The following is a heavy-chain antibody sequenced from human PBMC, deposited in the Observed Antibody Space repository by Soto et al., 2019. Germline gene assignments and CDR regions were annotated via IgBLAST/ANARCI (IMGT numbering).Heavy chain of an antibody. Sequence: QVQLQESGPGLVKPSETLSLTCTVSGGSISSYYWSWIRQPPGKGLEWIGHIYYSGSTNYNPSLKSRVTLSVDTSKNQFYLKLSSVTAADTAVYYCAGAGYGDNRYYFDSWGQGTLVTVSS. D-gene: IGHD5-18*01. V-gene: IGHV4-59*01. CDR1: GGSISSYY. CDR3: AGAGYGDNRYYFDS. CDR2: IYYSGST. J-gene: IGHJ4*02.